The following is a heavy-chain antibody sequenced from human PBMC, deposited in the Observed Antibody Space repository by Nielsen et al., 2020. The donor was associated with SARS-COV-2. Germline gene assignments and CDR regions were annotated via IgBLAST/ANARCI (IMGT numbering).Heavy chain of an antibody. CDR3: ARLSWPNWFDP. CDR2: IIPIFGTA. D-gene: IGHD5-12*01. CDR1: GGTFSSYA. V-gene: IGHV1-69*13. Sequence: SVKVSCKASGGTFSSYAISWVRQAPGQGLEWMGGIIPIFGTANYAQKFQGRVTITADESTSTAYMELSSLRSDDTAVYYCARLSWPNWFDPWGQGTLVTVSS. J-gene: IGHJ5*02.